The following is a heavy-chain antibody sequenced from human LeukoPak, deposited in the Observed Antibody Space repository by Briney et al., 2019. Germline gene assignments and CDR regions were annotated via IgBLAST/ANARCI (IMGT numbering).Heavy chain of an antibody. CDR2: IIPILGIA. Sequence: SVEVSCKASGGTFSSYAISWVRQAPGQGLEWMGRIIPILGIANYAQKFQGRVTITADKSTSTAYMELSSLRSEDTAAYYCARDSDCSSTSCAYYYYYYGMDVWGQGTTVTVSS. V-gene: IGHV1-69*04. CDR1: GGTFSSYA. J-gene: IGHJ6*02. D-gene: IGHD2-2*01. CDR3: ARDSDCSSTSCAYYYYYYGMDV.